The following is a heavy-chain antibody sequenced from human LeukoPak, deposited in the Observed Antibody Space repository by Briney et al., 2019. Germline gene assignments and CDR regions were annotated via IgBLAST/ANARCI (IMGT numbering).Heavy chain of an antibody. D-gene: IGHD3-10*01. Sequence: PSETLSLTCTVSAGSVSSGSYYWSWIRQPPGKGLEWIAYIFKSGTANYNPSLEGRVTISIDTSKNQFSLKLSSVTAADTAVYYCGRVPAHYHGNWFDPWGQGILVTVSP. J-gene: IGHJ5*02. V-gene: IGHV4-61*01. CDR3: GRVPAHYHGNWFDP. CDR2: IFKSGTA. CDR1: AGSVSSGSYY.